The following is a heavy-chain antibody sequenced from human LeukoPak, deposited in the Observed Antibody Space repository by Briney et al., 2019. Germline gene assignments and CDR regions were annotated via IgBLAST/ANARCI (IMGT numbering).Heavy chain of an antibody. J-gene: IGHJ3*02. Sequence: GGSLRLSCAASGFTFSSHEMNWVRQAPGKGLEWIPHINTGATTIYYADSVKGRFTISRDNAKNSLYLQMNSLRAEDTAIYYCARGGYCSSTICYPRNAFDMWGQGTMVTVSS. D-gene: IGHD2-2*01. CDR1: GFTFSSHE. V-gene: IGHV3-48*03. CDR3: ARGGYCSSTICYPRNAFDM. CDR2: INTGATTI.